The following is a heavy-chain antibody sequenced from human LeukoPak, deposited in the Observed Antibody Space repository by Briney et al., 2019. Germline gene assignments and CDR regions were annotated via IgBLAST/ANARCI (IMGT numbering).Heavy chain of an antibody. D-gene: IGHD3-10*01. CDR2: INPNSGGT. V-gene: IGHV1-2*02. Sequence: ASVKVSCKASGYTFTGYYMHWVRQAPGQGLEWMGWINPNSGGTDYAQKFQGRVTMTRDTSISTAYMELSRLRSDDTAVYYCARGGATYGSGIDYWGQGTLVTVSS. CDR3: ARGGATYGSGIDY. CDR1: GYTFTGYY. J-gene: IGHJ4*02.